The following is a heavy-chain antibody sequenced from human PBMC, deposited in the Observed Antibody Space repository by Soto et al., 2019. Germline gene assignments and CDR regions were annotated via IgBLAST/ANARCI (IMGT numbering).Heavy chain of an antibody. CDR2: ISFDGTIE. D-gene: IGHD3-10*01. V-gene: IGHV3-30*18. CDR3: AKGRRGSGSYLFDP. Sequence: QVQLMESGGGVVQPGTSLRLSCAASGFTFGTYGIYWVRQAPGKGLEWVAGISFDGTIEYYADSVKGRVTVSRDNSKNTVPMQMTSVRTEDTAVYYCAKGRRGSGSYLFDPWGQGTLVTVTS. J-gene: IGHJ5*02. CDR1: GFTFGTYG.